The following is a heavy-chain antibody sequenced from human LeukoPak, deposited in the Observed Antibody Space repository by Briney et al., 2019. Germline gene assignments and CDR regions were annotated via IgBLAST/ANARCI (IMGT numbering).Heavy chain of an antibody. J-gene: IGHJ5*02. Sequence: SETLSLTCSVSGGSISSYYWSWIRQPPGRGLEWIGYIYYSGRTSYNPSLKSRVTISIDTSKNQFSLKLSSVTGADTALYYCARQFRRRTGPNWFDPWGQGTLVTVTS. CDR1: GGSISSYY. D-gene: IGHD3/OR15-3a*01. V-gene: IGHV4-59*08. CDR2: IYYSGRT. CDR3: ARQFRRRTGPNWFDP.